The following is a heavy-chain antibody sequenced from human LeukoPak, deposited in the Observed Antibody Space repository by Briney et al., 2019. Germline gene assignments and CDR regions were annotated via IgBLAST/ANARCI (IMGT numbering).Heavy chain of an antibody. CDR3: AREGLGSSGYFDY. J-gene: IGHJ4*02. V-gene: IGHV1-69*05. CDR1: GGTFSSYA. D-gene: IGHD3-22*01. CDR2: IIPIFGTA. Sequence: ASVKVSCKASGGTFSSYAISWVRQAPGQGLEWMGGIIPIFGTANYAQKFQGRVTITTDESTSTAYIELSSLRSEDTAVYYCAREGLGSSGYFDYWGQGTLVTVSS.